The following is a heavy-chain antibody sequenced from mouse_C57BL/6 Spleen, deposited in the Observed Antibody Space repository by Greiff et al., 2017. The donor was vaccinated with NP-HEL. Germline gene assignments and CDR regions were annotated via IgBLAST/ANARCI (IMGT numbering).Heavy chain of an antibody. CDR2: IDPNSGGT. D-gene: IGHD4-1*01. Sequence: QVHVKQPGAELVKPGASVKLSCKASGYTFTSYWMHWVKQRPGRGLEWIGRIDPNSGGTKYNEKFKSKATLTVDKPSSTAYMQLSSLTSEDSAVYYCARSDLGPYYFDYWGQGTTLTVSS. V-gene: IGHV1-72*01. CDR1: GYTFTSYW. CDR3: ARSDLGPYYFDY. J-gene: IGHJ2*01.